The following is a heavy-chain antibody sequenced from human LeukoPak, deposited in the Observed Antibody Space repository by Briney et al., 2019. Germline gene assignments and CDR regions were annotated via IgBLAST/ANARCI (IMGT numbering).Heavy chain of an antibody. CDR3: AKVLSYCTSTGCVRGGFDY. J-gene: IGHJ4*02. CDR2: ISGSGGNT. D-gene: IGHD2-2*01. V-gene: IGHV3-23*01. Sequence: GGSLRLSCAASGFTFISHAMSWVRQAPGKGLEWVSAISGSGGNTYYADSVKGRFTISRDNSKNTLYLQMNSLRAEDTAVYYCAKVLSYCTSTGCVRGGFDYWGQGTLATVSS. CDR1: GFTFISHA.